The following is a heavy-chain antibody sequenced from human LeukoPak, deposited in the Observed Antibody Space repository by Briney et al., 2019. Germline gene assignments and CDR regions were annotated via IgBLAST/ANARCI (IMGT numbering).Heavy chain of an antibody. V-gene: IGHV3-23*01. CDR1: GFTFSSYA. J-gene: IGHJ4*01. D-gene: IGHD2-2*01. CDR2: ISGSGGST. Sequence: PGGSLRLSCAASGFTFSSYAMSWVRQAPGKGLEWVSAISGSGGSTYYADSVKGRFTISRDNSKNTVFLQINSLRAEDTAVYSCERGRRPPGCSSTGTGCYYYFD. CDR3: ERGRRPPGCSSTGTGCYYYFD.